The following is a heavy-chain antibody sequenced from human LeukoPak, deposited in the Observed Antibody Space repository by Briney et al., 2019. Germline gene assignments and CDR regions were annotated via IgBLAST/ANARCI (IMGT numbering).Heavy chain of an antibody. CDR2: INWYGGGT. J-gene: IGHJ6*02. D-gene: IGHD1-26*01. CDR3: AKHMRATNTYSFFGLDV. Sequence: PGRSLRLSCAATGFAFKDYGMHWVRQPPGKGLEWVSSINWYGGGTDYADSVKGRFTISRDNAKNSLYLQLSSLRPEDMALYYCAKHMRATNTYSFFGLDVWGQGTTVTVSS. CDR1: GFAFKDYG. V-gene: IGHV3-9*03.